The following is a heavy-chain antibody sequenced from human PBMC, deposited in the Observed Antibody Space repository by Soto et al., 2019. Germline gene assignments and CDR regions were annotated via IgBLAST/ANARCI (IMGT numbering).Heavy chain of an antibody. Sequence: SLKVSCKASGVSFSNFGIGWVRQAPGQGLEWMGGIVPVFGRPNYAQRFRGRLTITADESTSTGYMELISLRSDYTAVYYCAREGSGYNFWGQGTQVTSPQ. CDR2: IVPVFGRP. V-gene: IGHV1-69*13. CDR1: GVSFSNFG. D-gene: IGHD5-12*01. J-gene: IGHJ4*02. CDR3: AREGSGYNF.